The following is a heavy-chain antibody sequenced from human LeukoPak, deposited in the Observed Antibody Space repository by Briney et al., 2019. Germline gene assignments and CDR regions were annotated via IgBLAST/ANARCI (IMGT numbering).Heavy chain of an antibody. Sequence: SETLSLTCTVSGGSISSTSYLWVWIRQPPGKGLEWIGSIYYSGSTYYNPSLKSRVTISVDTSKNQFSLKLSSVTAADTAMYYCAGHNSPASFDYWGQGTLVTVSS. CDR3: AGHNSPASFDY. J-gene: IGHJ4*02. CDR1: GGSISSTSYL. D-gene: IGHD4-11*01. CDR2: IYYSGST. V-gene: IGHV4-39*01.